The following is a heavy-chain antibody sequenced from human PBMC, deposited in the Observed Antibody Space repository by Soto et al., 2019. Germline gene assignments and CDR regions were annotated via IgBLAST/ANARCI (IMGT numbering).Heavy chain of an antibody. V-gene: IGHV3-33*01. Sequence: GGSLRLSCAASGFTFSSYGMHWVRQAPGKGLEWVAVIWYDGSNKYYADSVKGRFTISRDNSKNTLYLQMNSLRAEDTAVYYCARGRADSSGYILRSNGMDVWGQGTTVTVSS. CDR1: GFTFSSYG. CDR3: ARGRADSSGYILRSNGMDV. D-gene: IGHD3-22*01. CDR2: IWYDGSNK. J-gene: IGHJ6*02.